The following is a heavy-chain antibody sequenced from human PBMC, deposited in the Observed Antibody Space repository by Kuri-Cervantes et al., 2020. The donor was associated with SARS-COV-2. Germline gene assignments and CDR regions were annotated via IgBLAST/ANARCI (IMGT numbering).Heavy chain of an antibody. V-gene: IGHV3-43D*03. CDR3: ARDSPLVGATWNYFDY. D-gene: IGHD1-26*01. CDR1: GFTFDDYA. J-gene: IGHJ4*02. Sequence: GESLKISCAASGFTFDDYAMHWVRQAPGKGLEWVSLISWDGGSTCYADSVRGRFTISRDNSKNSLYLQMNSLRAVDTAVYYCARDSPLVGATWNYFDYWGQGTLVTVSS. CDR2: ISWDGGST.